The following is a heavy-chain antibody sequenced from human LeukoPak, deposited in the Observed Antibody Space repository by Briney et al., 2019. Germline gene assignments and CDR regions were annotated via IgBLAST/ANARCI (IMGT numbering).Heavy chain of an antibody. V-gene: IGHV5-51*01. CDR2: IYPGDSDT. Sequence: GESLKISCKGSGYSFTSYWIGWVRQMPGKGLEWMGIIYPGDSDTRYSPSFQGQVTISADKSISTAYLQWSSLKASDTAMYYCARPPQMVRGVIEAFDIWGQGTMVTVSS. CDR3: ARPPQMVRGVIEAFDI. D-gene: IGHD3-10*01. CDR1: GYSFTSYW. J-gene: IGHJ3*02.